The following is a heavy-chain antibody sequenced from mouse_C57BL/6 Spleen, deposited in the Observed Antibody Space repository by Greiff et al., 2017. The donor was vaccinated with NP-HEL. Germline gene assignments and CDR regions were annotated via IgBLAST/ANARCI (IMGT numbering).Heavy chain of an antibody. Sequence: QVQLKQSGPELVKPGASVKISCKASGYAFSSSWMNWVKQRPGKGLEWIGRIYPGDGDTNYNGKFKGKATLTADKSSSTAYMQLSSLTSEDSAVYFCASLTHFDYWGQGTTLTVSS. CDR3: ASLTHFDY. V-gene: IGHV1-82*01. J-gene: IGHJ2*01. CDR2: IYPGDGDT. CDR1: GYAFSSSW. D-gene: IGHD1-3*01.